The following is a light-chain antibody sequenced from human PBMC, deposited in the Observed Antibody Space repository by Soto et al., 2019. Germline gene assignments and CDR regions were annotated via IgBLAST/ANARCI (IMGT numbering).Light chain of an antibody. CDR3: QQYGSSPPWT. CDR2: VAS. J-gene: IGKJ1*01. CDR1: QSVSSSY. V-gene: IGKV3-20*01. Sequence: EIVLTQSPGTLSLSPGERATLSCRASQSVSSSYLAWYQQTPGQAPRLLIYVASSRATGIPDRFSGSGSGTDFTLTISRLEPEDFAVYYCQQYGSSPPWTFGQGTKVEIK.